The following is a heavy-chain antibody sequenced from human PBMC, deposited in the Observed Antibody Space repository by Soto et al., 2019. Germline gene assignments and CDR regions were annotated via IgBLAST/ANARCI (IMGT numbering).Heavy chain of an antibody. D-gene: IGHD3-10*01. CDR1: GYTFTSYD. J-gene: IGHJ3*02. CDR2: MNHNSGNT. CDR3: ARGLAAMVRGEFDI. Sequence: QVQLVQSGAEVKKPGASVNVSCKASGYTFTSYDSNWVRQATGQGPEWMGWMNHNSGNTGYAQKFQGRVTMTSNTFTGTAHMELSSLRSGDKDVYYCARGLAAMVRGEFDIWGKGTMVTVSS. V-gene: IGHV1-8*01.